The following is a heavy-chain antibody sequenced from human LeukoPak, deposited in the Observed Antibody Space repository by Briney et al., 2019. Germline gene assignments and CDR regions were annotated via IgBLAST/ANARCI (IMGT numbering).Heavy chain of an antibody. J-gene: IGHJ5*02. V-gene: IGHV1-24*01. CDR3: ATSNPYGSGTFDP. CDR2: FDPEDGET. CDR1: GYTLTELS. Sequence: ASVKVSCKVSGYTLTELSMHWVRQAPGKELEWMGGFDPEDGETIYAQKFQGRVTMTEDTSTDTAYMELSSLRSEDTAVYYCATSNPYGSGTFDPWGQGTLVTVSS. D-gene: IGHD3-10*01.